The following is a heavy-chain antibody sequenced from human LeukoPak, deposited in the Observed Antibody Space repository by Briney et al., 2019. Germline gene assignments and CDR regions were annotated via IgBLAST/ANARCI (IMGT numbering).Heavy chain of an antibody. V-gene: IGHV4-34*01. J-gene: IGHJ4*02. Sequence: SETLSLTCAVYGGSFSGYHWTWIRQPPGKGLEWIGEINHSGSTNYNPSLKSRVTISVDTSKNQFSLKLSSVTAADTAVYYCARALGYCSGGSCSYFDYWGQGTLVTVSS. D-gene: IGHD2-15*01. CDR2: INHSGST. CDR1: GGSFSGYH. CDR3: ARALGYCSGGSCSYFDY.